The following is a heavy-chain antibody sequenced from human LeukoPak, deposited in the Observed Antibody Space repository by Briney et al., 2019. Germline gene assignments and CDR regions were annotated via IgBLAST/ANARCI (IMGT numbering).Heavy chain of an antibody. CDR3: ARGNKWSFDS. CDR2: INSDGSAT. D-gene: IGHD2-15*01. Sequence: PGGSLRFSCAASGFTFSSHAMSWVRQAPGKGLVWVSRINSDGSATSYADSVMVRFTISRDSAKNTLYLQMNSLRPEDTAVYYCARGNKWSFDSWGQGALVTVSS. V-gene: IGHV3-74*01. J-gene: IGHJ4*02. CDR1: GFTFSSHA.